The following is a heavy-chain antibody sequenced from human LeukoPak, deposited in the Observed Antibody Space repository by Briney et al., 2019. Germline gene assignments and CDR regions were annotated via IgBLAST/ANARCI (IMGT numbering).Heavy chain of an antibody. Sequence: SETLSLTCAVYGGSFSGYYWSWIRQPAGKGLEWIGRIYTSGSTNYNPSLKSRVTMSVDTSKNQFSLKLSSVTAADTAVYYCARVSRVAAYFDYWGQGTLVTVSS. CDR1: GGSFSGYY. J-gene: IGHJ4*02. V-gene: IGHV4-59*10. CDR2: IYTSGST. D-gene: IGHD6-19*01. CDR3: ARVSRVAAYFDY.